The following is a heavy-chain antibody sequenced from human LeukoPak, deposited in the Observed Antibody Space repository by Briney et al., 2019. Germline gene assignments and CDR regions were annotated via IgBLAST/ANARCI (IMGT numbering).Heavy chain of an antibody. V-gene: IGHV4-4*07. J-gene: IGHJ5*02. D-gene: IGHD2-15*01. CDR2: IYTSGSS. CDR1: GGSISSYY. Sequence: SETLSLTCTFSGGSISSYYWSWIRQPAGKGLEWIGRIYTSGSSNYNPSLKSRVTMSVDTSKNQFSLKLTSVTAADTAVYYCARVVGFVVVVAATPPGWFDPWGQGTLVTVSS. CDR3: ARVVGFVVVVAATPPGWFDP.